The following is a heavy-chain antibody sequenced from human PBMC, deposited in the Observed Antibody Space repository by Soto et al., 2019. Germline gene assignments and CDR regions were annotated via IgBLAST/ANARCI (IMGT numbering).Heavy chain of an antibody. CDR3: ARAINHRLVDWFDP. D-gene: IGHD3-9*01. Sequence: SETLSLTCAVYGGSFSGYYWSWIRQPPGKGLEWIGEINHSGSTNYNPSLKSRVTISVDTSKNQFSLKLSSVTAADTAAYYCARAINHRLVDWFDPWGQGTLVTVSS. J-gene: IGHJ5*02. CDR1: GGSFSGYY. V-gene: IGHV4-34*01. CDR2: INHSGST.